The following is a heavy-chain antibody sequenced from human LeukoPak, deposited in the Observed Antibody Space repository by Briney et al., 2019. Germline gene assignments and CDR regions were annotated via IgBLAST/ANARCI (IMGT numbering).Heavy chain of an antibody. V-gene: IGHV5-51*01. Sequence: GESLQISCRLSGFSSATYWIAWVRQMPGKGLEWMGVIQPDDSDTTYSPSFQGHVSISADKSINTAFLQWSSLEASDTAMYYCARPLFSSNYKAFDLWGQGTLVTVSS. D-gene: IGHD4-11*01. J-gene: IGHJ3*01. CDR2: IQPDDSDT. CDR3: ARPLFSSNYKAFDL. CDR1: GFSSATYW.